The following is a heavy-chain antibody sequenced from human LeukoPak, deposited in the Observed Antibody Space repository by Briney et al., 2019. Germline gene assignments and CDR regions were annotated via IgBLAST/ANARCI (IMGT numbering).Heavy chain of an antibody. J-gene: IGHJ4*02. D-gene: IGHD4-17*01. CDR3: ARSDYGDYYYFDY. CDR1: GFTFSSYA. V-gene: IGHV3-30-3*01. Sequence: GRSLRLSCAASGFTFSSYAMHWVRQAPGKGLEWVAVISYDGSNKYYADSVKGRFTISRDNSKNTLYLQMNSLSAEDTAVYYCARSDYGDYYYFDYWGQGTPVTVSS. CDR2: ISYDGSNK.